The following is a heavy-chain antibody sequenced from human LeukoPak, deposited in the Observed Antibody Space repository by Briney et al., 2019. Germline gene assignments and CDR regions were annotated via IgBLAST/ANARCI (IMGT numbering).Heavy chain of an antibody. Sequence: GGSLRLSCAASGFTFSSYSMNWVRQAPGKGLEWVSSISSEGSSTTYADSVKGRFTISRDNAKDTLYLQMNSLRAEDTAVYYCAKDQEGYSYGQTGDYWGQGTLVTVSS. CDR1: GFTFSSYS. J-gene: IGHJ4*02. CDR3: AKDQEGYSYGQTGDY. D-gene: IGHD5-18*01. CDR2: ISSEGSST. V-gene: IGHV3-74*01.